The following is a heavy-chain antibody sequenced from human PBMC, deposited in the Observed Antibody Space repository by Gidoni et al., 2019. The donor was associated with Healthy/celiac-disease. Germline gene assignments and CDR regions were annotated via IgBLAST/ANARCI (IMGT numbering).Heavy chain of an antibody. V-gene: IGHV4-38-2*02. D-gene: IGHD6-19*01. Sequence: QVQLQESGPGLVKPSETLSLTCTVSGYSISSGYYWGWIRQPPGKGLEWIGSIYHSGRTYYNPSLKSLVTISVDTSKNQFSLKLSSVTAADTAVYYCARDLAVAGTGGLDYWGQGTLVTVSS. J-gene: IGHJ4*02. CDR2: IYHSGRT. CDR3: ARDLAVAGTGGLDY. CDR1: GYSISSGYY.